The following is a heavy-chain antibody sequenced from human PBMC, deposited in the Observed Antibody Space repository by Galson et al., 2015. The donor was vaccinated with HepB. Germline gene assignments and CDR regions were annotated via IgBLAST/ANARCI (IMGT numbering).Heavy chain of an antibody. CDR3: ARDDLDSSGTYAFDI. Sequence: CAISGDSVSSNSVTWNWIRQSPSRGLEWLGRTYYRSKWYNDYAISVKGRITINPDTSKNQFSLQLNSVTPEDTAVYYCARDDLDSSGTYAFDIWGQGTMVTVSS. CDR2: TYYRSKWYN. D-gene: IGHD3-22*01. J-gene: IGHJ3*02. CDR1: GDSVSSNSVT. V-gene: IGHV6-1*01.